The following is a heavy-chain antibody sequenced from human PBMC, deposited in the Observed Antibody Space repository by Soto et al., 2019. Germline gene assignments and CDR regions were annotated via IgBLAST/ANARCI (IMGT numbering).Heavy chain of an antibody. CDR3: ARDYGSGSYSIHY. CDR2: IYYSGST. Sequence: SETLSLTCTVSGGSVSSGSYYWSWIRQPPGKGLEWIGYIYYSGSTNYNPSLKSRVTISVDTSKNQFSLKLSSVTAADTAVYYCARDYGSGSYSIHYWGQGTLVTVS. J-gene: IGHJ4*02. D-gene: IGHD3-10*01. CDR1: GGSVSSGSYY. V-gene: IGHV4-61*01.